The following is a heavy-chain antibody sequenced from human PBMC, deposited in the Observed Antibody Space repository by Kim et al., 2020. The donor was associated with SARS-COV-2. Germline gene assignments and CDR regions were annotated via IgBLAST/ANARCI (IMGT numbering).Heavy chain of an antibody. CDR3: ARIGDY. V-gene: IGHV5-51*01. CDR2: YPGASDT. Sequence: YPGASDTRYSPSFQDQVTTSADKSISTAYLQWSSLKASDTAMYYCARIGDYWGQGTLVTVSS. J-gene: IGHJ4*02. D-gene: IGHD2-15*01.